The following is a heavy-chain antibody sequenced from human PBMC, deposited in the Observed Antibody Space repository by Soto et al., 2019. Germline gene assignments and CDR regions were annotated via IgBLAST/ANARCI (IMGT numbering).Heavy chain of an antibody. CDR2: IRNDGRNK. CDR3: ARDQARESDILTP. J-gene: IGHJ4*02. CDR1: GFTFSDFG. Sequence: QVQLVESGGDVVQPGTSLRLSCAAAGFTFSDFGMHWVRQPPAKGLGGVSVIRNDGRNKYYADSVKGRFTISRDNSKNTLYLQMNSLRAEDTAVYYCARDQARESDILTPWGQGTLVTVSS. V-gene: IGHV3-33*01. D-gene: IGHD3-9*01.